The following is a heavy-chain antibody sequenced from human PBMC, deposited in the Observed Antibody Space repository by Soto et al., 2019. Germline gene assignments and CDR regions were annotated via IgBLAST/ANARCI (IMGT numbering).Heavy chain of an antibody. CDR1: GFIFSSYA. D-gene: IGHD2-2*01. V-gene: IGHV3-23*01. J-gene: IGHJ5*02. CDR3: AIYKISTSCRNLFAL. CDR2: ISGSGGST. Sequence: PGGSLRLSCAASGFIFSSYAMSWVRQAPGKGLEWVSAISGSGGSTYYADSVKGRFTISRDNSKNTLYLQMNSLRAEDTAVYYCAIYKISTSCRNLFALWGQGTLVPGSS.